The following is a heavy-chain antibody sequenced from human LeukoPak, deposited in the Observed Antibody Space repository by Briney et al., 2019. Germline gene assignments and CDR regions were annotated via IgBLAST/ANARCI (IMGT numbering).Heavy chain of an antibody. Sequence: GGSLRLSCAISGFTFSRYWMTWVRQAPGKGLECVAIIKPDGSESYYGDSVKGRFTISRDNAKDSLYLQMKSLRAEDTAVYYYARDLTMIVPGAFDIWGHGTTVIVSS. J-gene: IGHJ3*02. CDR3: ARDLTMIVPGAFDI. D-gene: IGHD3-22*01. CDR1: GFTFSRYW. V-gene: IGHV3-7*01. CDR2: IKPDGSES.